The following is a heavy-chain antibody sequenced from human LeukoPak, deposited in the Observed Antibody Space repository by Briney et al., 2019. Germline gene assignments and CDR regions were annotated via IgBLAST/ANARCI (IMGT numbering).Heavy chain of an antibody. Sequence: NPSETLSLTCTVSSGSISSYYWSWIRQPPGKGLEWIGYIYYSGSTNYNPSLKSRVTISVDTSKNQFSLKLSSVTAADTAVYYCARASAAAGNNWFDPWGQGTLVTVSS. CDR1: SGSISSYY. CDR2: IYYSGST. V-gene: IGHV4-59*01. J-gene: IGHJ5*02. CDR3: ARASAAAGNNWFDP. D-gene: IGHD6-13*01.